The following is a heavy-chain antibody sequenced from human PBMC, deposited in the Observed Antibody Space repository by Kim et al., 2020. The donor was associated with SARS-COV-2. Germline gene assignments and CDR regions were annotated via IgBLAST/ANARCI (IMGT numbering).Heavy chain of an antibody. CDR2: ISAYNGNT. V-gene: IGHV1-18*01. CDR1: GYTFISYG. D-gene: IGHD2-2*01. CDR3: ARDGGYCSSTSCSDYYYYGMDV. Sequence: ASVKVSCKASGYTFISYGISWVRQAPGQGLEWMGWISAYNGNTNYAQKLQGRVTMTTDTSTSTAYMELRSLRSDDTAVYYCARDGGYCSSTSCSDYYYYGMDVWGQGTTVTVSS. J-gene: IGHJ6*02.